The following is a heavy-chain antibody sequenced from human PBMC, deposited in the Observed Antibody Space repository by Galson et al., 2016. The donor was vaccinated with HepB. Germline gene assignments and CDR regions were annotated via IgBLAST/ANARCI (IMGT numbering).Heavy chain of an antibody. CDR2: IWYDGSKD. Sequence: SLRLSCAASGNTFSSHGMHWVRQAPGKGLEWVALIWYDGSKDYYADSVKGRFAVSRDNFNNILYLQMNSLKAEDTTVYYCARYYSNYRAFDYWGQGTLVTVAS. CDR1: GNTFSSHG. J-gene: IGHJ4*02. V-gene: IGHV3-33*04. CDR3: ARYYSNYRAFDY. D-gene: IGHD4-11*01.